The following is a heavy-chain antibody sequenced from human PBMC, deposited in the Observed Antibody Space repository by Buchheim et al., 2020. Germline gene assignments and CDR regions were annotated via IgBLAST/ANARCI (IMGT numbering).Heavy chain of an antibody. Sequence: QVQLQQWGAGLLKPSETLSLTCAVYGGSFSGYYWSWIRQPPGKGLEWIGEINHSGSTNYNPSLKSRVTISVDTSKNQFSLKLSSVTAADTAVYYCARRGKSNWNYRFSWFDPWGQGTL. CDR1: GGSFSGYY. CDR2: INHSGST. D-gene: IGHD1-7*01. CDR3: ARRGKSNWNYRFSWFDP. V-gene: IGHV4-34*01. J-gene: IGHJ5*02.